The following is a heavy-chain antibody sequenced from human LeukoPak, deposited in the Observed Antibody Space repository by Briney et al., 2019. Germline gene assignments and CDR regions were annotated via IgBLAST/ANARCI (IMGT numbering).Heavy chain of an antibody. Sequence: SETLSLTCTVSGGSISSYYWSWIRQRPGKGLEWIGYIYYSGSTTYNPYLKSRVTISVDTSKIPFSRKLSSVTAADTAVYYCAGRIAGGWGYYYYMDVWGKGTTVTVSS. CDR3: AGRIAGGWGYYYYMDV. J-gene: IGHJ6*03. CDR1: GGSISSYY. D-gene: IGHD6-13*01. CDR2: IYYSGST. V-gene: IGHV4-59*01.